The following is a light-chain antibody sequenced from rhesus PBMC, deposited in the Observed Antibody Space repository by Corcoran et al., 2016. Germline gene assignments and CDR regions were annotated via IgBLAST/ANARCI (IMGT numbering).Light chain of an antibody. Sequence: SSGLTQEPALSVALGHTVRLTCQGDSLKTYYASWYQQKPGQVPVLVIYGNTNRPSGIPGRFSGSWSGNTGSLTITGAQVEDEADYYCGSWDNSGNHYSFGAGTRLTVL. V-gene: IGLV3S11*01. CDR3: GSWDNSGNHYS. J-gene: IGLJ1*01. CDR2: GNT. CDR1: SLKTYY.